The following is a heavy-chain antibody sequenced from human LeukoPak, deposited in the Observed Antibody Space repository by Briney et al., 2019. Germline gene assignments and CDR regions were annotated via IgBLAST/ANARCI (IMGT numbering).Heavy chain of an antibody. J-gene: IGHJ4*02. CDR2: IIPIFGTA. CDR3: ARAYDFWSGTLDY. V-gene: IGHV1-69*13. CDR1: GGTFSSYA. D-gene: IGHD3-3*01. Sequence: AASVKVSCKASGGTFSSYAISWVRQAPGQGLEWMGGIIPIFGTANYAQRFQGRVTITADESTSTAYMELSSLRSEDTAVYYCARAYDFWSGTLDYWGQGTLVTVSS.